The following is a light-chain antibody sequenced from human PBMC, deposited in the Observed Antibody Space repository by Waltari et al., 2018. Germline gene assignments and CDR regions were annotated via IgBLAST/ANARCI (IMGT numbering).Light chain of an antibody. CDR2: WAS. V-gene: IGKV4-1*01. J-gene: IGKJ4*01. CDR3: QQYYSTPLT. CDR1: QSVLYSSNNKNY. Sequence: DIVLTQSPDSLAVSLGERANINCKSSQSVLYSSNNKNYLAWYQQKPGQPPKLLIDWASTLESGVPGRFSGSGSGTEFTLTISSLQAEDVAVYYCQQYYSTPLTFGGGNKVEIK.